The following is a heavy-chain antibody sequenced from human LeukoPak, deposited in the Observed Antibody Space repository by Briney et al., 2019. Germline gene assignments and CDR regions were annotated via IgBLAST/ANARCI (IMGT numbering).Heavy chain of an antibody. V-gene: IGHV3-48*02. CDR3: ARDLPYGGNSGGDC. CDR1: ALTFSSYS. J-gene: IGHJ4*02. Sequence: GRSLTLSCAASALTFSSYSTNWVRQVPGKGLEWVSYISSGSSNIYYADSVKGRFTISRDNAKNSLYLHMSSLRDEDTAVYYCARDLPYGGNSGGDCWGQGTLVTVSS. D-gene: IGHD4-23*01. CDR2: ISSGSSNI.